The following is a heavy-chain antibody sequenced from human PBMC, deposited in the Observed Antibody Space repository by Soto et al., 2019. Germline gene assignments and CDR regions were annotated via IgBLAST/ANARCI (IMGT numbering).Heavy chain of an antibody. V-gene: IGHV4-30-4*01. CDR3: ARSYCSGGSCSPYNWFDP. D-gene: IGHD2-15*01. CDR2: IYYSGST. CDR1: GGSISSGDYY. J-gene: IGHJ5*02. Sequence: PSETLSLTCTVSGGSISSGDYYWSWIRQPPGKGLEWIGYIYYSGSTYYNPSLKSRVTISVDTSKNQFSLKLSSVTAADTAVYYCARSYCSGGSCSPYNWFDPWGQGTLVTVSS.